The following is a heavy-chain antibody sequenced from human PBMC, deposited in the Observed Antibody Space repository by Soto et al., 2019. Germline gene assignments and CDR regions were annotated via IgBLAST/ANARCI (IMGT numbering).Heavy chain of an antibody. CDR3: ARAARGSGRYGGGYFDY. V-gene: IGHV1-69*01. J-gene: IGHJ4*02. D-gene: IGHD3-10*01. Sequence: QVQLVQSGAEVKKPGSSVKVSCKASGGTFSSYAISWVRQAPGQGLEWMGGIIPLFGTANYAQKFQGRVRITPDESTSTAYMELSSLRSEDTAVYYCARAARGSGRYGGGYFDYWGQGTLVTVSS. CDR1: GGTFSSYA. CDR2: IIPLFGTA.